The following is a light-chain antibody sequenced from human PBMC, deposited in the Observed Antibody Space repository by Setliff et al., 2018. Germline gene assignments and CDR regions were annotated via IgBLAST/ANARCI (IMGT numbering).Light chain of an antibody. CDR2: DAS. V-gene: IGLV2-23*01. CDR1: SSDVGSYNL. J-gene: IGLJ1*01. Sequence: QSALTQPASVSGSPGQSTTISCTGSSSDVGSYNLVSWYQQHPAKAPKLMIYDASKRPSGVSIRFSGSKSGNTASLTISGLQAEDEADYYCCSYAGSSTFVFGTGTKVTVL. CDR3: CSYAGSSTFV.